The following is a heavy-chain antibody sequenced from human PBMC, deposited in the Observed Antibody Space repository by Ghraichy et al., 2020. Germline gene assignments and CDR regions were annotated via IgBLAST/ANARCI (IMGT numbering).Heavy chain of an antibody. D-gene: IGHD3-10*01. V-gene: IGHV3-30*02. CDR2: IRYDGSNK. Sequence: GGSLRLSCAASGFTFSSYGMHWVRQAPGKGLEWVAFIRYDGSNKYYADSVKGRFTISRDNSKNTLYLQMNSLRAEDTAVYYCAKEDYYGSGSYYVFDYWGQGTLVTVSS. J-gene: IGHJ4*02. CDR3: AKEDYYGSGSYYVFDY. CDR1: GFTFSSYG.